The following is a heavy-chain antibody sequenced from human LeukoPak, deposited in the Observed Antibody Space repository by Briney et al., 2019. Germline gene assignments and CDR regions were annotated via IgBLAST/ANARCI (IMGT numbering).Heavy chain of an antibody. CDR2: IYYSGST. CDR1: GGSISSYY. J-gene: IGHJ4*02. D-gene: IGHD3-22*01. CDR3: ARGADYYDSSGSPFDY. V-gene: IGHV4-59*01. Sequence: SETLSLTCTVSGGSISSYYWSWIRQPPGKGLEWIGYIYYSGSTNYNPSLKGRVTISVDTSKNQFSLKLSSVTAADTAVYYCARGADYYDSSGSPFDYWGQGTLVTVSS.